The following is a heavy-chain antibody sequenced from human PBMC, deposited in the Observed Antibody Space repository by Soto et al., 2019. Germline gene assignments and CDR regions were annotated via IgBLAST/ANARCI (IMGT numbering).Heavy chain of an antibody. Sequence: GESLKISCKGSECSFTSYWISWVRQMPGKGLEWMGRIDPSDSYTNYSPSFQGHVTISADKSISTAYLQWSSLKASDTAMYYCARPIAAAGTLGYYYYGMDVWGQGTTVTVSS. V-gene: IGHV5-10-1*01. D-gene: IGHD6-13*01. CDR2: IDPSDSYT. CDR1: ECSFTSYW. J-gene: IGHJ6*02. CDR3: ARPIAAAGTLGYYYYGMDV.